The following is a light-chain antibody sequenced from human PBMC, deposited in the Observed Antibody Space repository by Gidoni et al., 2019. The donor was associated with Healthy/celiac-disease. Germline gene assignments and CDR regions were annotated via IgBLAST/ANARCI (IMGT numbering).Light chain of an antibody. CDR1: QSVLYSSNNKNY. J-gene: IGKJ4*01. CDR3: QQYYSTPPT. Sequence: DIVMTQSPDSLAVSLGERATINCKSSQSVLYSSNNKNYLAWYQQKPGQPPKLLIYWASTRDFTLTISSLQAEDVAVYYCQQYYSTPPTFGGXTKVEIK. V-gene: IGKV4-1*01. CDR2: WAS.